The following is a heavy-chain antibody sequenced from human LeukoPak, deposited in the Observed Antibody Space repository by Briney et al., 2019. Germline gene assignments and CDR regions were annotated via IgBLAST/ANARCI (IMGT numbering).Heavy chain of an antibody. D-gene: IGHD2-15*01. CDR3: VRHSRVVAFDY. CDR1: GGSFSGYY. CDR2: INHSGST. V-gene: IGHV4-34*01. Sequence: NPSETLSLTCAVYGGSFSGYYWSWIRQPPGKGLEWIGEINHSGSTNYNPSLKSRVTISVDTSKNQVSLELSSVTAADTAVYYCVRHSRVVAFDYWGQGNLVTVSS. J-gene: IGHJ4*02.